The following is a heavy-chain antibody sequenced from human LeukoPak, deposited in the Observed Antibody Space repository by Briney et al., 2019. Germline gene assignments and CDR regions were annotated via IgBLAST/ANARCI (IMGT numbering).Heavy chain of an antibody. V-gene: IGHV4-34*01. CDR1: GGSFSGYY. D-gene: IGHD2-15*01. CDR2: INHSGST. CDR3: ARGQLHCSGGPPSCYSYSFDY. Sequence: PSETLSLTCAVHGGSFSGYYWNWIRQPPGKGLEWMGEINHSGSTNYNPSLKSRVTISLDTSKNQFSLNLSSVTAADTAVSYFARGQLHCSGGPPSCYSYSFDYWGQGTLVTVSS. J-gene: IGHJ4*02.